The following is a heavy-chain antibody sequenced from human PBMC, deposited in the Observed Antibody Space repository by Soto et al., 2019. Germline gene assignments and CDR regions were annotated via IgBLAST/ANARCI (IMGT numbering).Heavy chain of an antibody. V-gene: IGHV6-1*01. CDR2: TYYRSKWYN. Sequence: SQTLSLTCAISGDSVSSNSAAWNWIRQSPSRGLEWLGRTYYRSKWYNDYAVSVKSRITINPDTSKNQFSLQLNSVTPEDTAVYYCAISRYCSSTSCSTFDYWGQGTLVTVSS. CDR1: GDSVSSNSAA. CDR3: AISRYCSSTSCSTFDY. J-gene: IGHJ4*02. D-gene: IGHD2-2*01.